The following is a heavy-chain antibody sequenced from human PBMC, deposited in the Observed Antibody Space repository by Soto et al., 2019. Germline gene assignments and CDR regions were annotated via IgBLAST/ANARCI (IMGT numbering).Heavy chain of an antibody. D-gene: IGHD3-16*01. Sequence: QVQLQQWGAGLLKPSETLSLTCAVYGGSFSGYYWSWIRQPPGKGLEWIGEINHSGSTNYNPSLKSRVTISVDPSKNQFSLKLSSVTAADTAVYYCARGGMDGGGYWGQGTLVTVSS. CDR1: GGSFSGYY. CDR2: INHSGST. CDR3: ARGGMDGGGY. V-gene: IGHV4-34*01. J-gene: IGHJ4*02.